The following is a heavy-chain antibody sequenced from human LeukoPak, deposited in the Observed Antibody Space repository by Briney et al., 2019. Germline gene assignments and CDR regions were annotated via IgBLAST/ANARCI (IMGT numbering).Heavy chain of an antibody. D-gene: IGHD3-22*01. CDR3: ARVYDSSGHYPIDY. Sequence: ASVKVSCKASGYTFTSYDINWVRQATGQGLERMGWMNPNSDNTGYARKFQGRVTITRNTSISTAYMELSSLRSEDTAVYYCARVYDSSGHYPIDYWGQGTLVTVSS. V-gene: IGHV1-8*01. CDR1: GYTFTSYD. J-gene: IGHJ4*02. CDR2: MNPNSDNT.